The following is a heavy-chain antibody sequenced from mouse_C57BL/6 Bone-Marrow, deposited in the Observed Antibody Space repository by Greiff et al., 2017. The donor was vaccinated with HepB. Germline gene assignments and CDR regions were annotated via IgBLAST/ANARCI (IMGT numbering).Heavy chain of an antibody. J-gene: IGHJ1*03. CDR1: GYTFTDYY. Sequence: QVQLQQSGAELVRPGASVKLSCKASGYTFTDYYINWVKQRPGQGLEWIARIYPGSGNTYYNEKFKGKATLTAEKSSSTAYMQLSSLTSEDSAVYFCAREPLYYGSSYWYFDVWGTGTTVTVSS. CDR2: IYPGSGNT. D-gene: IGHD1-1*01. V-gene: IGHV1-76*01. CDR3: AREPLYYGSSYWYFDV.